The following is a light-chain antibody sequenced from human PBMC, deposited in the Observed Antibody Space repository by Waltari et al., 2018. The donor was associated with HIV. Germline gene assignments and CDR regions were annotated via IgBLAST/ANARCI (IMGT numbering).Light chain of an antibody. CDR1: QSLVHSDGNTY. V-gene: IGKV2-24*01. CDR3: MQSTQFPRS. CDR2: QIS. J-gene: IGKJ1*01. Sequence: DVVLTQTPLSSPVTVGQPASISCRSSQSLVHSDGNTYLNWLHQRPGQPPRLLIYQISKRVSGVPDRFRGSGAGTDFTLRISRVEVEDVGVYYCMQSTQFPRSFGQGTKVEIK.